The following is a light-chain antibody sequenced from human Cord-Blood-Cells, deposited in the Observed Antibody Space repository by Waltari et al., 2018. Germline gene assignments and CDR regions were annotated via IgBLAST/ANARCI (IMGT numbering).Light chain of an antibody. V-gene: IGLV2-14*01. CDR1: SSDVGGYNY. Sequence: QSALTQPASVSGSPGQSITISCTGTSSDVGGYNYVSWYQQHPGKAPQLMIYDVSNRPYGVSNRFSGSKSGTTASLTISGLQAEDEADYYCSSYTSSSTVVFGGGTKLTVL. J-gene: IGLJ2*01. CDR3: SSYTSSSTVV. CDR2: DVS.